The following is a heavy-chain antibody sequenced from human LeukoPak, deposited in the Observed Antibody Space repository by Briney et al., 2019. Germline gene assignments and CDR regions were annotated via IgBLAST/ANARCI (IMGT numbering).Heavy chain of an antibody. Sequence: GGSLRLSCAASGFPFSIYCMHWVRQGPGRGLVWVSRINSDGYTTTYADSVKSRFTISRDDAKNTLYLQMNSLRAEDTAVHYCARDWTYYDSSGYFDYWGQGTLVTVSS. CDR2: INSDGYTT. CDR3: ARDWTYYDSSGYFDY. CDR1: GFPFSIYC. D-gene: IGHD3-22*01. J-gene: IGHJ4*02. V-gene: IGHV3-74*01.